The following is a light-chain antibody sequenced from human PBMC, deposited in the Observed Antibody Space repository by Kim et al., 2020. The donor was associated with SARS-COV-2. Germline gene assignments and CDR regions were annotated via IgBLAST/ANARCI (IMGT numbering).Light chain of an antibody. Sequence: GGTVTLTCGSTTGILTSCHFPYWFQQKPGQAHRALISTTDYKYSWTPARFSGSLLGGKAALTLSDAQAEDEADYYCLLSYGDTRKIFGGGTQLTVL. V-gene: IGLV7-46*01. CDR3: LLSYGDTRKI. J-gene: IGLJ2*01. CDR1: TGILTSCHF. CDR2: TTD.